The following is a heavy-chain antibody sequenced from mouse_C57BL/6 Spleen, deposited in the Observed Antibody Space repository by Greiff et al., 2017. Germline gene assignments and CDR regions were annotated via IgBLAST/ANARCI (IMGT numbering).Heavy chain of an antibody. CDR1: GYTFTSYW. CDR2: IDPADSYT. J-gene: IGHJ3*01. Sequence: QVQLQQPGAELVMPGASVKLSCKASGYTFTSYWMHWVKQRPGQGLEWIGEIDPADSYTNYNQKFKGKSTLTADTSSSTAYMQLSSLTSEDSAVYYCACEYPYWGQRTLVTVSA. D-gene: IGHD5-1*01. CDR3: ACEYPY. V-gene: IGHV1-69*01.